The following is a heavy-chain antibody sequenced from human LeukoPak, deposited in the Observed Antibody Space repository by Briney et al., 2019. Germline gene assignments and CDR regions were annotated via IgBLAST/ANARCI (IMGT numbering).Heavy chain of an antibody. CDR3: ARDPERYCSGGSCYRGGLDY. CDR1: GFTFSSYW. Sequence: GGSLRLSCAASGFTFSSYWMSWVHQAPGKGLEWVANIKQDGSEKYYVDSVKGRFTISRDNAKNSLYLQMNSLRAEDTAVYYCARDPERYCSGGSCYRGGLDYWGQGTLVTVSS. V-gene: IGHV3-7*01. D-gene: IGHD2-15*01. CDR2: IKQDGSEK. J-gene: IGHJ4*02.